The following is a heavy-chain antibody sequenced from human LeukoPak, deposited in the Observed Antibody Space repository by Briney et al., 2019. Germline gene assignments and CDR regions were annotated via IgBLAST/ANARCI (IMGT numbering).Heavy chain of an antibody. J-gene: IGHJ4*02. CDR1: GGSISSYY. D-gene: IGHD4-17*01. Sequence: PSETLSLTCTVSGGSISSYYWSWIWQPPGKGLEWIGYIYYSGSTNYNPSLKSRITISVDTSKNQFSLKLSSVTAADTAVYYCARDDYGDYIFDYWGQGALVTVSS. V-gene: IGHV4-59*01. CDR2: IYYSGST. CDR3: ARDDYGDYIFDY.